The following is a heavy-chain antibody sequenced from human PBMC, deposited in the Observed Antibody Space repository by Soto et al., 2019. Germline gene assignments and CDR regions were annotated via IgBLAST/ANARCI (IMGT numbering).Heavy chain of an antibody. D-gene: IGHD4-4*01. CDR2: IHPSGGSN. CDR1: GYTFTRCY. V-gene: IGHV1-46*03. J-gene: IGHJ6*03. Sequence: GASMKGSCKASGYTFTRCYIHWVGQGPGQRVVWMGIIHPSGGSNSYAQKFQGRVTMTRDTSTSTVYMELSSLRSEDTAVYYCARDHKDTVTPPDYYYYMDVWGKGTTVTVSS. CDR3: ARDHKDTVTPPDYYYYMDV.